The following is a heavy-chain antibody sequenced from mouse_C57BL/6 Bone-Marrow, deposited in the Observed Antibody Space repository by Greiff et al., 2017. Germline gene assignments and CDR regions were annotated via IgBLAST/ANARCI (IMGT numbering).Heavy chain of an antibody. Sequence: QVQLQQPGAELVMPGASVKLSCKASGYTFTSYWMHWVKQRPGQGLEWIGKIDPSDSYTNYNQKFKGKSTLTVDKSSSTAYMQLSSLTSEDSAVYYCARGPYYYGSSYFDDWGQGTTLTVSS. CDR1: GYTFTSYW. J-gene: IGHJ2*01. D-gene: IGHD1-1*01. CDR2: IDPSDSYT. CDR3: ARGPYYYGSSYFDD. V-gene: IGHV1-69*01.